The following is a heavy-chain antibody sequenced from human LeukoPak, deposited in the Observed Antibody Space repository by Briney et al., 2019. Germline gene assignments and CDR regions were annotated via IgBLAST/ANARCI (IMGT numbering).Heavy chain of an antibody. D-gene: IGHD3-10*01. V-gene: IGHV4-31*03. CDR3: ARQIVSGRYTFDY. J-gene: IGHJ4*02. CDR2: IDYSEKT. CDR1: GDFIGTGGYY. Sequence: SQTLSLTCSVSGDFIGTGGYYWGWLRQHPGEGLEGIGFIDYSEKTHSKPSLQSRVSVSVDTSRNQFSLRLTSMTAADTAMYSCARQIVSGRYTFDYWGQGMLVTVSS.